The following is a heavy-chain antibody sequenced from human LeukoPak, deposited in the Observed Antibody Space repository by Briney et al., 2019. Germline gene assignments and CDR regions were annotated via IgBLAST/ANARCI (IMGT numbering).Heavy chain of an antibody. CDR3: ASHPASYDSSGYYF. CDR2: IYHSGST. CDR1: GGSISSSNW. V-gene: IGHV4-4*02. D-gene: IGHD3-22*01. J-gene: IGHJ4*02. Sequence: SGTLSLTCAVSGGSISSSNWWSWVRQPPGKGLEWIGEIYHSGSTYYNPSLKSRVTISVDTSKNQFSLKLSSVTAADTAVYYCASHPASYDSSGYYFWGQGTLVTVSS.